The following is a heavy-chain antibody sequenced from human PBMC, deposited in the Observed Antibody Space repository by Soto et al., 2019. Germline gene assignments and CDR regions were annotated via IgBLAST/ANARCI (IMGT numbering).Heavy chain of an antibody. CDR3: AIDLGGWPDY. J-gene: IGHJ4*02. D-gene: IGHD2-15*01. CDR1: GYTFTSYA. CDR2: INAGNGNT. V-gene: IGHV1-3*01. Sequence: QVQLVQSGAEVKKPGASVKVSCKASGYTFTSYAMHWVRQAPGQRLEWMGWINAGNGNTKYSQKFQGRVTITRDTTASTAYMELSSLRAEDTAVYYWAIDLGGWPDYWGQGTLVTVSS.